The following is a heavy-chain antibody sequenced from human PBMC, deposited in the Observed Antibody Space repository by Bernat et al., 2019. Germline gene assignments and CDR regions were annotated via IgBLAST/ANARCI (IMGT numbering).Heavy chain of an antibody. D-gene: IGHD4-4*01. CDR1: GYTFTSYY. Sequence: QVQLVQSGAEVKKPGASVKVSCKASGYTFTSYYIHWVRQAPGQGLEWMGIITPSVGSTSYAQKFQGRVTMTRDTSTSTVYMELSSLRSEDTAVYYFARRDDGNSGGRYYYYGMDVWGQGTTVTVSS. J-gene: IGHJ6*02. CDR3: ARRDDGNSGGRYYYYGMDV. CDR2: ITPSVGST. V-gene: IGHV1-46*03.